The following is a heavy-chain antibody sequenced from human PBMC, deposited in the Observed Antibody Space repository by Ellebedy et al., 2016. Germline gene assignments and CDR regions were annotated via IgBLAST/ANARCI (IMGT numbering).Heavy chain of an antibody. V-gene: IGHV1-18*04. CDR2: ISAYNGNT. CDR3: AREVVTLAYNWFDP. Sequence: ASVKVSXXASGYTFTTFSISWVRQAPGQGLEWMGWISAYNGNTNYAQKLQGRVTMTTDTSTSTAYMELRSLRSDDTAVYYCAREVVTLAYNWFDPWGQGTLVTVSS. CDR1: GYTFTTFS. D-gene: IGHD2-21*02. J-gene: IGHJ5*02.